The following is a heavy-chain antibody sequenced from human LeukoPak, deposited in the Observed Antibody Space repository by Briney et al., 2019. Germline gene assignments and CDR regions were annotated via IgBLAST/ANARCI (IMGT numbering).Heavy chain of an antibody. D-gene: IGHD3-22*01. Sequence: SETLSLTCTVSGGSISSSSYYWGWIRQPPGKGLEWIGSIYYGGSTYYNPSLKSRVTISVDTSKNQFSLKLSSVTAADTAVYYCARRGYDSSDGDHDYFDYWGQGTLVTVSS. CDR2: IYYGGST. CDR1: GGSISSSSYY. CDR3: ARRGYDSSDGDHDYFDY. J-gene: IGHJ4*02. V-gene: IGHV4-39*07.